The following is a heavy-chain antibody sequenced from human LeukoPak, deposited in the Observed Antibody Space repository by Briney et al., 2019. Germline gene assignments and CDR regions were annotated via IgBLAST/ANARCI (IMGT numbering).Heavy chain of an antibody. J-gene: IGHJ4*02. CDR3: ARGAELFCSSNTCYAGDS. D-gene: IGHD2-2*01. CDR2: ISSSYNYI. Sequence: GGSLRLSCAASGFSFSTYTMNWVRQAPGKGLEWVSSISSSYNYIYYADSVKGRFTISRDNAKNSLYLQMNSLRAEDTAVYYCARGAELFCSSNTCYAGDSWGQGTLVTVSS. CDR1: GFSFSTYT. V-gene: IGHV3-21*01.